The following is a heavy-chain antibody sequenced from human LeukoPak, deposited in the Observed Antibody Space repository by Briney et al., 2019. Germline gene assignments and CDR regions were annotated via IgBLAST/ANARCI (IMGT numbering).Heavy chain of an antibody. CDR3: ARSGADNWNYEFDY. Sequence: AASVKVSCKASGYTFNTYAMNWVRQAPGQGLEWMGWINTNTGKPTYVQGFRGRFEFSLDTSVSTAYLQISSLKTEDTAVYYCARSGADNWNYEFDYWGQGTLVTVSS. CDR1: GYTFNTYA. CDR2: INTNTGKP. V-gene: IGHV7-4-1*02. J-gene: IGHJ4*02. D-gene: IGHD1-7*01.